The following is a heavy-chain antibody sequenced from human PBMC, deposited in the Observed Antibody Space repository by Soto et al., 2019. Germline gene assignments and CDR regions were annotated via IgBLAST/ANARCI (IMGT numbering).Heavy chain of an antibody. CDR1: GFTFSSYA. J-gene: IGHJ5*02. CDR2: ISGSGGST. CDR3: AKRSPYWKEFDP. V-gene: IGHV3-23*01. Sequence: SLRLSCAASGFTFSSYAMSWVRQAPGKGLEWVSAISGSGGSTYYADSVKGRFTISRGNSKNTLYLQMNSLRAEDTAVYYCAKRSPYWKEFDPWGQGTLVTVSS. D-gene: IGHD1-1*01.